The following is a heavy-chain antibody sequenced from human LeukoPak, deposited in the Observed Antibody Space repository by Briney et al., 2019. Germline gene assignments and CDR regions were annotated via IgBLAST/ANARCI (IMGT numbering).Heavy chain of an antibody. CDR2: IWYDGSNK. Sequence: GGSLRLSCAASGFTFSSYGMHWVRQAPGKGLEWVAVIWYDGSNKYYADSVKGRFTISRDNSKNTLYLQMNSLRAEDTAVYYCARGEQLLYYFDYWGQGTLVTVSS. D-gene: IGHD1-26*01. CDR3: ARGEQLLYYFDY. V-gene: IGHV3-33*01. CDR1: GFTFSSYG. J-gene: IGHJ4*02.